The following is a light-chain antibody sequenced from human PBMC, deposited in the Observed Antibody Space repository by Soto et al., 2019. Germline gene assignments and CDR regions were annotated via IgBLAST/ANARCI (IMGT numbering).Light chain of an antibody. CDR1: QNIGRF. Sequence: DLQMTQSPSSLPASVGDRVAITCRASQNIGRFLNWYQQKPGEAPKLLIYAASSLQSEVPSRFSGSASGTDFTLTISNLQPEDFATYYCQQSYTTPVTFGQGTKVEIK. CDR3: QQSYTTPVT. J-gene: IGKJ1*01. V-gene: IGKV1-39*01. CDR2: AAS.